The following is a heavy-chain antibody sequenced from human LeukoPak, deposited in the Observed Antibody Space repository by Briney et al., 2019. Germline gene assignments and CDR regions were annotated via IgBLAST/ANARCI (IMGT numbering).Heavy chain of an antibody. CDR1: GFTLRNAW. V-gene: IGHV3-15*01. Sequence: GGSLRLSCAASGFTLRNAWMSWVRQAPGKGLEWVGRIKSKTDGGTIDYAAPVKGRFIISRDDSENTLYLHMNSLKTEDTAVYYCTTRSGYYQNPMGQGTLVTVSS. CDR3: TTRSGYYQNP. J-gene: IGHJ5*02. CDR2: IKSKTDGGTI. D-gene: IGHD3-22*01.